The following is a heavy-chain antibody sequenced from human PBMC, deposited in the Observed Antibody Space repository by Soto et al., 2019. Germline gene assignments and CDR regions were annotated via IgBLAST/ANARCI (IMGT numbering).Heavy chain of an antibody. J-gene: IGHJ4*02. CDR2: INPHTGGT. D-gene: IGHD2-15*01. CDR3: ARDSVHCSAGHCYPLSDY. Sequence: ASVKVSCKASGYTFTDSFMHWVRQAPGQGLEWMGRINPHTGGTTYAQKFQGRVTMTKDTSISTAYMELSSLRSDDTAVYYCARDSVHCSAGHCYPLSDYWGQGTLVTVSS. CDR1: GYTFTDSF. V-gene: IGHV1-2*06.